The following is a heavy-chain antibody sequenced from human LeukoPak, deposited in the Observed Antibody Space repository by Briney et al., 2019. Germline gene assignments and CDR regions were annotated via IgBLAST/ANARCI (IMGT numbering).Heavy chain of an antibody. J-gene: IGHJ5*02. V-gene: IGHV4-39*07. CDR3: ARGGTGTPWFDP. D-gene: IGHD1/OR15-1a*01. CDR2: IYYSGST. CDR1: GGSISSSSYY. Sequence: SETLSLTCTVSGGSISSSSYYWGWIRQPPGKGLEWIGGIYYSGSTYYNPSLKSRVTISVDTPKNRFSLKLSSVTAADTAVYYCARGGTGTPWFDPWGQGTLVTVSS.